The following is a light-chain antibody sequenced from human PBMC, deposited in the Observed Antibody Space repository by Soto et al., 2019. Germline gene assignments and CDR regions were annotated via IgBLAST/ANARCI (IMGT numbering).Light chain of an antibody. CDR1: QSVSNSL. J-gene: IGKJ5*01. CDR3: QQYGSSPPT. CDR2: GAS. V-gene: IGKV3-20*01. Sequence: IVLTQSPGTLSLSPGATATLSCRASQSVSNSLLAWYQKKPGQAPRLLISGASSRATGIPDRFSGRGSGTDFTLTISRLEPEDFAVYYCQQYGSSPPTFGQGTRLEIK.